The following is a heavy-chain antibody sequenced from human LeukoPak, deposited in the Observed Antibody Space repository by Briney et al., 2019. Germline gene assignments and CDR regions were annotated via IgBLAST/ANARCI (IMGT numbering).Heavy chain of an antibody. D-gene: IGHD5-12*01. J-gene: IGHJ4*02. CDR1: GFTFSSYG. CDR2: ISSSSTYI. Sequence: GRSLRLSCAASGFTFSSYGMNWVRQAPGKGLEWVSSISSSSTYIYYADSVKGRFTISRDNAENSLYLQMNSLRAEDTAVYYCASTIVATADYWGQGTLVTVSS. CDR3: ASTIVATADY. V-gene: IGHV3-21*01.